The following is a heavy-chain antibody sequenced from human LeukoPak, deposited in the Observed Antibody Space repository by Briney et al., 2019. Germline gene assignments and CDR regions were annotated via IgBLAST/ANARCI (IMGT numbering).Heavy chain of an antibody. CDR3: ARCSHIAARPLWLDY. CDR1: GGSFSGYY. Sequence: SETLSLTCAVYGGSFSGYYWSWIRQPPGKGLEWIGEINHSGSTNYNPSLKSRVTISVDTSKNQFSLKLSSVTAADTAVYYCARCSHIAARPLWLDYWGQGTLVTVSS. V-gene: IGHV4-34*01. J-gene: IGHJ4*02. D-gene: IGHD6-6*01. CDR2: INHSGST.